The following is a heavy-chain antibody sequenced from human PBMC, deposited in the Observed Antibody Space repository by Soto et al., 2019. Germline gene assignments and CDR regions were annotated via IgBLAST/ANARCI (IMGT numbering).Heavy chain of an antibody. CDR3: ARVAGYDFWSGYTARMDV. CDR1: GGSFSGYY. Sequence: SETLSLTCAVYGGSFSGYYWSWIRQPPGKGLEWIGEINHSGSTNYNPSLKSRVTTSVDTSKNQFSLKLSSVTAADTAVYYCARVAGYDFWSGYTARMDVWGKGTTVTVSS. V-gene: IGHV4-34*01. D-gene: IGHD3-3*01. J-gene: IGHJ6*03. CDR2: INHSGST.